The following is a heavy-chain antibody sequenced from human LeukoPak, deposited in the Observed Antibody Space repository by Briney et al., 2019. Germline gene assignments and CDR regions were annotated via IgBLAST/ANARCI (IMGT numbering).Heavy chain of an antibody. J-gene: IGHJ4*02. CDR1: GDPMSGFY. V-gene: IGHV4-4*07. D-gene: IGHD4-17*01. CDR3: TRARYGDYFSLDY. CDR2: IYPGGST. Sequence: SETLSLTCTVSGDPMSGFYWSWIRQPAGKGLEWIGRIYPGGSTNYNPSLKSRVTMSIDTSKNQFSLRLSSVTAADTAVYYCTRARYGDYFSLDYWGQGTLVTVSS.